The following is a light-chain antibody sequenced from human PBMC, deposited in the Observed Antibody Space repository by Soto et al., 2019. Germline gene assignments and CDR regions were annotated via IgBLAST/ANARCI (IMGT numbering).Light chain of an antibody. V-gene: IGLV2-23*02. J-gene: IGLJ1*01. CDR3: CSYAGSSTFYV. Sequence: QSALTQPASVSGSPGQSITISCTGTSSDVGSYNLVSWYQQHPGKAPKLMIYEVSKRPSGVSNRFSGSKSGNTASLTISGLQAEEEAAYYCCSYAGSSTFYVFGPGTKLTAL. CDR2: EVS. CDR1: SSDVGSYNL.